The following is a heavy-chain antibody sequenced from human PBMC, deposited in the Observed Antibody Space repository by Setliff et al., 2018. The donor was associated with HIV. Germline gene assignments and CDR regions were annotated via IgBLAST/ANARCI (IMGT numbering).Heavy chain of an antibody. J-gene: IGHJ4*02. Sequence: ASETLSLTCTVSGASVRTYYWNWIRQAPGKGLEWIGYIHYSGNINYNPSLKSRVTISVGTSKNQFSLKLTSASAADTAVYYCARRYSSGWYFDYWGRGTLVTVSS. CDR2: IHYSGNI. CDR1: GASVRTYY. CDR3: ARRYSSGWYFDY. D-gene: IGHD6-13*01. V-gene: IGHV4-59*08.